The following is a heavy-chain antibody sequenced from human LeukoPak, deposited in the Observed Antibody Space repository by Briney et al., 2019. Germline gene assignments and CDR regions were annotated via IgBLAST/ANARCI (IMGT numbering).Heavy chain of an antibody. Sequence: GGSLRLSCAASGFTVSSKYMSWVRQAPGKGLEWVSSISSSSSYIYYADSVKGRFTISRDNAKNSLYLQMNSLRAEDTAVYYCARAESIVATIDYWGQGTLVTVSS. CDR3: ARAESIVATIDY. J-gene: IGHJ4*02. CDR2: ISSSSSYI. D-gene: IGHD5-12*01. CDR1: GFTVSSKY. V-gene: IGHV3-21*01.